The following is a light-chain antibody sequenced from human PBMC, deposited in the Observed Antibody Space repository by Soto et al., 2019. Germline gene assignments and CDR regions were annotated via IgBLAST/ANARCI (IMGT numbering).Light chain of an antibody. Sequence: DIQMTQSPSSLSASVGDRVTITCRASQSINRYLNWYQQKPGKAPKLLIYSSSTLQSGVPSTFSGSGSGTDFTLTISSLQPEDFETYYCQQYNAYPWTLGQGTKVDIK. V-gene: IGKV1-39*01. CDR1: QSINRY. CDR2: SSS. J-gene: IGKJ1*01. CDR3: QQYNAYPWT.